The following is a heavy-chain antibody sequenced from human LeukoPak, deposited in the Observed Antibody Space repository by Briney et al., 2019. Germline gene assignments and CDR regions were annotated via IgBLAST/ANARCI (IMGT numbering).Heavy chain of an antibody. CDR1: GGSFSGYY. V-gene: IGHV4-34*01. Sequence: PSETLSLTCAVYGGSFSGYYWSWIRQPPGKGLEWIGEINHSGSTNYNPSLKSRVTISVDTSKNQFSLKLSSVTAADTAVYYCARAPRGARYSSSWGQGTLVTVSS. CDR2: INHSGST. J-gene: IGHJ4*02. CDR3: ARAPRGARYSSS. D-gene: IGHD6-13*01.